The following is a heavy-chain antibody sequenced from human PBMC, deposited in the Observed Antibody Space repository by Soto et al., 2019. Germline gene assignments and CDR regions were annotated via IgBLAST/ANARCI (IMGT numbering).Heavy chain of an antibody. Sequence: GASVKVSCKASGYTFTSYDINWVRQATGQGLEWMGWMNPNSGNTGYAQKLQGRVTMTRNTSISTAYMELSSLRSEDTAVYYCARAYCSGGSCYYYYYYMDVWGKGTTVTVSS. V-gene: IGHV1-8*01. J-gene: IGHJ6*03. CDR2: MNPNSGNT. CDR1: GYTFTSYD. D-gene: IGHD2-15*01. CDR3: ARAYCSGGSCYYYYYYMDV.